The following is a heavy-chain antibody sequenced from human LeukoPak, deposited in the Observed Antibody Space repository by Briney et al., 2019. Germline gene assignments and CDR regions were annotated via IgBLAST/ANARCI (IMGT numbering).Heavy chain of an antibody. D-gene: IGHD6-19*01. Sequence: PGGSLRLSCAASGFSFSSYAMSWVRQAPGKGLEWVSAIRDSGGSTYYADSVKGRFTISRDNSQNTLYLQMNSLRAEDTAVYYCARVGVSGWSYYFDHWGQGTLVTVSS. CDR1: GFSFSSYA. CDR2: IRDSGGST. J-gene: IGHJ4*02. CDR3: ARVGVSGWSYYFDH. V-gene: IGHV3-23*01.